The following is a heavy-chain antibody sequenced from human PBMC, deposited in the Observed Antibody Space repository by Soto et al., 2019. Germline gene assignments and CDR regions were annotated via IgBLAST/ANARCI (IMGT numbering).Heavy chain of an antibody. V-gene: IGHV4-31*03. CDR1: VGSISIGGCY. J-gene: IGHJ3*02. CDR3: ARSPELGYCSSTSCHRGAFDI. CDR2: IYYSGST. D-gene: IGHD2-2*01. Sequence: KTAETLSVTCTFSVGSISIGGCYWSWIRQHPGKGRDWIGYIYYSGSTYYNPSLKSRVTISVDTSKNQFSLKLSSVTAADTAVYYCARSPELGYCSSTSCHRGAFDIWGQGTLVTVSS.